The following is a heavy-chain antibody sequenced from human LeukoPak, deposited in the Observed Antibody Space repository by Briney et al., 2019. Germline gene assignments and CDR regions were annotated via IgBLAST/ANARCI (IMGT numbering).Heavy chain of an antibody. J-gene: IGHJ4*02. V-gene: IGHV1-2*02. D-gene: IGHD2-8*01. CDR1: GYTFTGYY. CDR3: ARVISRLMVYAGRYFDY. Sequence: GASVKVSCKASGYTFTGYYMHWVRQAPGQGLEWMGWINPNSGGTNYAQKFQGRVTMTRDTSIRTAYMELSRLRSDDTAVYYCARVISRLMVYAGRYFDYWGQGTLVTVSS. CDR2: INPNSGGT.